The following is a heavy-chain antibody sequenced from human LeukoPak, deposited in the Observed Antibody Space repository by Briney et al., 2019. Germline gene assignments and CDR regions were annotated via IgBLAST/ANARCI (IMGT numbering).Heavy chain of an antibody. V-gene: IGHV3-33*01. CDR3: ARGGSNSYFYYYMDV. Sequence: GSSLRLSCAPSGFTFSSYLMHWIRQAPGKGLEWGAILWSDGATTYYADSVKGRFTISRDISKNTLYLQLDSLGPEDTAVYSCARGGSNSYFYYYMDVWGKGTTVTVSS. CDR1: GFTFSSYL. CDR2: LWSDGATT. D-gene: IGHD4-11*01. J-gene: IGHJ6*03.